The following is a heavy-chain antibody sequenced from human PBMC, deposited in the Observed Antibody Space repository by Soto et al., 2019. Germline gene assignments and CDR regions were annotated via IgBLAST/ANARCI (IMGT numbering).Heavy chain of an antibody. D-gene: IGHD3-16*01. V-gene: IGHV1-69*01. CDR2: IIPVFDKA. J-gene: IGHJ3*01. CDR1: GGPFGNSA. CDR3: ARLRRDWGDAFDL. Sequence: QVQLVQSGADVKKPGSSVRVSCKTSGGPFGNSAISWVRQAPAQRLEWIGEIIPVFDKANYAQNFQGRLTITADDSTATVSMQLSSLRSEDTAVYFCARLRRDWGDAFDLWGQGTLVTVSS.